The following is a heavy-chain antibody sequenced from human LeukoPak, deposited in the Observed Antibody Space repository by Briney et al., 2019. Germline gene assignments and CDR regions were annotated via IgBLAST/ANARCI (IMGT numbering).Heavy chain of an antibody. V-gene: IGHV1-69*13. D-gene: IGHD6-6*01. J-gene: IGHJ4*02. CDR1: GGTFSSYA. Sequence: SVKVSCKASGGTFSSYAISWVRQAPGQGLEWMGGIIPIFGTANYAQKFQGGVTITADESTSTAYMGLSSLRSEDTAVYYCARGQLISSSAPIDYWGQGTLVTVSS. CDR2: IIPIFGTA. CDR3: ARGQLISSSAPIDY.